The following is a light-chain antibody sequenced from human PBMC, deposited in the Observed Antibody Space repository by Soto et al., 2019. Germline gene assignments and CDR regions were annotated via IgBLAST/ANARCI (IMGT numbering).Light chain of an antibody. V-gene: IGKV1-39*01. J-gene: IGKJ4*01. CDR1: QSISSY. Sequence: IQIIQSPSSLSASVGDRVTIACRASQSISSYLNWYQQKPGKAPKLLIYAASSLQSGVPSRFSGSGSGTDFTLTISSMQPEDLANYYCQQSYSTPLTFGGGTKVDIK. CDR2: AAS. CDR3: QQSYSTPLT.